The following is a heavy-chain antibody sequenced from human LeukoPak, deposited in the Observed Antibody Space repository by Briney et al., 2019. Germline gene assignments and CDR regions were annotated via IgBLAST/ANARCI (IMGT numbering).Heavy chain of an antibody. CDR2: ISSSSSYI. CDR3: AREGNVVVTSDDAFDI. V-gene: IGHV3-21*01. D-gene: IGHD2-21*02. Sequence: GGSLRLSCAASGFTFSSYSMNWVRQAPGKGLEWVSSISSSSSYIYYADSVKGRFTISRDNAKNLLYLQMNSLRAEDTAVYYCAREGNVVVTSDDAFDIWGQGTMVTVSS. CDR1: GFTFSSYS. J-gene: IGHJ3*02.